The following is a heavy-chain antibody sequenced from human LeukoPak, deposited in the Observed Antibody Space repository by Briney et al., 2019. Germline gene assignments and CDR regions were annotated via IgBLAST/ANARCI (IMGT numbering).Heavy chain of an antibody. J-gene: IGHJ4*02. Sequence: SETLSLTCSVSGASISSSSYYWGWIRQPPGKGLEWIGSIHYTGSTYYNPSLKSRVTISVDTSKNQFSLKLSSVTAADTAVYYSARGGQEGYNYPYFDSWDQGTLVTVSS. V-gene: IGHV4-39*01. D-gene: IGHD5-24*01. CDR3: ARGGQEGYNYPYFDS. CDR1: GASISSSSYY. CDR2: IHYTGST.